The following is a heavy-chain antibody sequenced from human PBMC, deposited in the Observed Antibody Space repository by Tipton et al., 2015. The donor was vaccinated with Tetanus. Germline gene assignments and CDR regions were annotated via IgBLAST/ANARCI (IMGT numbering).Heavy chain of an antibody. J-gene: IGHJ4*02. CDR2: VYYTGST. CDR3: AGVTAQRTELYFDH. V-gene: IGHV4-61*08. D-gene: IGHD6-13*01. CDR1: GGSITAGGYY. Sequence: TLSLTCTVSGGSITAGGYYWSWIRQPPGKGLEWIGYVYYTGSTNHNPSLKSRVTISMDRSKNQISLQLTSVTAADTAVYFCAGVTAQRTELYFDHWGQGTLVTVSS.